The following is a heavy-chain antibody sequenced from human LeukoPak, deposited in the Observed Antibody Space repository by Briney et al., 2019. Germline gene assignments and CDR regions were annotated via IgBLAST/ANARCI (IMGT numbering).Heavy chain of an antibody. D-gene: IGHD3-22*01. CDR1: GYTFTSYY. CDR2: INCNSGRS. V-gene: IGHV1-2*06. Sequence: ASVKVSYKASGYTFTSYYMHWVRQAPGQGLEWMGRINCNSGRSNYAQKFQGRVTMTRDTSINTVYMVLSSLRFDDTAFYYCARADDTRGGNWFDPWGQGTLVTVSS. CDR3: ARADDTRGGNWFDP. J-gene: IGHJ5*02.